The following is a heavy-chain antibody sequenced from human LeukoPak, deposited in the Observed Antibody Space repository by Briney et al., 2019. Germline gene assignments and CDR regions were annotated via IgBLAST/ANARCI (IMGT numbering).Heavy chain of an antibody. D-gene: IGHD3-3*01. CDR2: IYTSGST. J-gene: IGHJ6*02. Sequence: SETLSLTCTVSGGSISSYYWSWIRQPAGKGLEWIGRIYTSGSTNYNPSLKSRVTMSVDTSKNQFSLKLSSVTAADTAVYYCARDLNDFWSGYFPYYYYGMDVWGQGTTVTVSS. V-gene: IGHV4-4*07. CDR3: ARDLNDFWSGYFPYYYYGMDV. CDR1: GGSISSYY.